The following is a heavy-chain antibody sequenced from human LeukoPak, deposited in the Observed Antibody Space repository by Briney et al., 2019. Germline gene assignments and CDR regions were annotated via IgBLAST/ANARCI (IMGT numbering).Heavy chain of an antibody. Sequence: SETLSLTCTVSGGSITGSDFYWGWIRQPPGKGLEWIGSIHYTGITYYNPSLKSRVTISVDTSKNQFSLKLSSVTAADTALYYSGRNFYDILTGYYTDYYYYMDVWGKGTTVTASS. CDR3: GRNFYDILTGYYTDYYYYMDV. CDR1: GGSITGSDFY. CDR2: IHYTGIT. D-gene: IGHD3-9*01. V-gene: IGHV4-39*07. J-gene: IGHJ6*03.